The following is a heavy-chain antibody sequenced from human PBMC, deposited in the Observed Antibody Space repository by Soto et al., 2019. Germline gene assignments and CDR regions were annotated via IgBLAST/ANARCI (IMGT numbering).Heavy chain of an antibody. CDR2: IYYSGNT. J-gene: IGHJ4*02. V-gene: IGHV4-30-4*01. CDR3: ARSSTSANYFDY. CDR1: GDSISSGDYY. D-gene: IGHD2-2*01. Sequence: SETLSLTCTVSGDSISSGDYYWSWIRQPPGKGLEWIGCIYYSGNTYYNPSLKSRVTISVDTSKNQFSLKLSSVTAADTAVYYCARSSTSANYFDYWGQGTLVTVSS.